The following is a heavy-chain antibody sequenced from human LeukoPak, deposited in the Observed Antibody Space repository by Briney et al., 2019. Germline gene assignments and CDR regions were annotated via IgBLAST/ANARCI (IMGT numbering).Heavy chain of an antibody. J-gene: IGHJ4*02. CDR1: GYTFTGYY. CDR2: INPSGGST. CDR3: ARTIVDGGTNF. V-gene: IGHV1-46*01. Sequence: ASVKVSCKASGYTFTGYYIHWMRQAPAQGLQWMGKINPSGGSTSYAQKFQGRVTMTRDTSTSTVYMELSSLRSEDTAVYYCARTIVDGGTNFWGQGTLVTVSS. D-gene: IGHD2-15*01.